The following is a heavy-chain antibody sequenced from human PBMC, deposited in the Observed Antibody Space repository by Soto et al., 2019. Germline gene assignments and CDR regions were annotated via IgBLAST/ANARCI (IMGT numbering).Heavy chain of an antibody. CDR3: ARAPKVSGSSQTRPDF. Sequence: ETLSLTCSIYSGSFSGYYWSWIRQPPGKGLEWIGEISQSGHTNYSPSLKSRVSISIDTSKKQFSLNLASVSAADTAVYYCARAPKVSGSSQTRPDFWGQGTLVTVSS. CDR2: ISQSGHT. D-gene: IGHD6-6*01. J-gene: IGHJ4*02. V-gene: IGHV4-34*01. CDR1: SGSFSGYY.